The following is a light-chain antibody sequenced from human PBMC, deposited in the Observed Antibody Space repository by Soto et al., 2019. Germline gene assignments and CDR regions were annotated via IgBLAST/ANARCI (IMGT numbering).Light chain of an antibody. CDR2: DAS. V-gene: IGKV3-15*01. CDR1: QSVGRG. J-gene: IGKJ5*01. CDR3: QQYSVRPPAT. Sequence: EVVMTQSPATLSVSPGERGTLYCRSSQSVGRGLAWYQQKPGQSPRLLIYDASTRATGIPARFSGSGSGTEFTLTISSLQSEDFAVYYCQQYSVRPPATFGQGTRLEIE.